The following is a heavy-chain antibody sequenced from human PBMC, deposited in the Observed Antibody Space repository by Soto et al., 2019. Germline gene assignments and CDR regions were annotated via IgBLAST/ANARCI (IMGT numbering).Heavy chain of an antibody. D-gene: IGHD3-16*02. CDR3: ARSPYVWGSYRYTGGLDY. V-gene: IGHV1-18*01. CDR2: ISLYNDNT. CDR1: GYTFTSYG. Sequence: QVQLVQSGAEVKKPGASVKVSCKASGYTFTSYGISWVRQAPGQGLEWMGWISLYNDNTNYAQKFQGRVTMTTDTSSTTAHMELRSLRSDATAVYYCARSPYVWGSYRYTGGLDYWGQGSMVTVSS. J-gene: IGHJ4*02.